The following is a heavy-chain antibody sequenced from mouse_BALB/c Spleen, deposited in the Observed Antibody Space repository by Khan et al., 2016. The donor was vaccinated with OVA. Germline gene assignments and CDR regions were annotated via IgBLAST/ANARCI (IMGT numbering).Heavy chain of an antibody. J-gene: IGHJ4*01. D-gene: IGHD1-2*01. CDR2: IWSGGGT. CDR3: SKNGVFHYYCYGGMDY. V-gene: IGHV2-4-1*01. CDR1: GFSLTNFG. Sequence: VELVESGPGLVQPSQNLSITCTVSGFSLTNFGVHWVRQSPGKSLEWLGVIWSGGGTDYNAAFISRLSITKDNSKSQIFFKLNSLQAADTAIYYWSKNGVFHYYCYGGMDYWGQATSVTVSS.